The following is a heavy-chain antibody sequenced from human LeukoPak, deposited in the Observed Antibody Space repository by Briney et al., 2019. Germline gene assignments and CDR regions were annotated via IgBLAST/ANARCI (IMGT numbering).Heavy chain of an antibody. CDR2: ISSSSSYI. J-gene: IGHJ3*02. Sequence: GGSLRLSCVASGFTLSSYSMNWVRQAPGKGLEWVSSISSSSSYIYYADSVKGRFTISRDNAKNSLYLQMNSLRAEDTAVYYCASLFRGFGEFGAFDIWGQGTMVTVSS. CDR3: ASLFRGFGEFGAFDI. D-gene: IGHD3-10*01. V-gene: IGHV3-21*01. CDR1: GFTLSSYS.